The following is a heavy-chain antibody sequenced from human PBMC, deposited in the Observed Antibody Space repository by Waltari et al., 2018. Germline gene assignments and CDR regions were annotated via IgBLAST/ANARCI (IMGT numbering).Heavy chain of an antibody. J-gene: IGHJ2*01. CDR1: GYSISSGYY. Sequence: QVQLQESGPGLVKPSETLSLTCTVSGYSISSGYYWGWIRQPPGKGLEWIGSIYHSGSTYYNPSRKSRVTISVDTSKNQFSLKLSSVTAADTAVYYCARARYFDLWGRGTLVTVSS. CDR3: ARARYFDL. CDR2: IYHSGST. V-gene: IGHV4-38-2*02.